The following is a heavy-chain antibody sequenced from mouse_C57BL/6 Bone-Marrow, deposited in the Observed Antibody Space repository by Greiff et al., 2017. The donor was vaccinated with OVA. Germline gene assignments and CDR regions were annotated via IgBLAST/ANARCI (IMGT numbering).Heavy chain of an antibody. D-gene: IGHD2-4*01. J-gene: IGHJ3*01. V-gene: IGHV1-64*01. Sequence: VQLQQPGAELVKPGASVKLSCKASGYTFTSYWMHWVKQRPGQGLEWIGMIHPNSGSTNYNEKFKSKAKLTVDKSSSTAYMQLSSLTSEGSAVYYCARDDYDWFAYWGQGTLVTVSA. CDR3: ARDDYDWFAY. CDR2: IHPNSGST. CDR1: GYTFTSYW.